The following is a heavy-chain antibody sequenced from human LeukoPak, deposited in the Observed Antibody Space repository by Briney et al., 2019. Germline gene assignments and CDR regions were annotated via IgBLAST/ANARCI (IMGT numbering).Heavy chain of an antibody. V-gene: IGHV4-4*07. Sequence: SETLSLTCTVSGGSISSYYWSWIRQPAGKGLEWIGRIYTSGSTNYNPSLKSRVTISVDTSKNQFSLKLRSVTAADTAVYYCARSVEGYCSGGSCYSYYYYMDVWGKGTTVTVSS. CDR1: GGSISSYY. D-gene: IGHD2-15*01. CDR3: ARSVEGYCSGGSCYSYYYYMDV. CDR2: IYTSGST. J-gene: IGHJ6*03.